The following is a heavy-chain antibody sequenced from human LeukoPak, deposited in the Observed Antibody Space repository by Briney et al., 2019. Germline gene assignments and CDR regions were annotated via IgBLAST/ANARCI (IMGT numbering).Heavy chain of an antibody. CDR3: ARALVVPAAPFDP. D-gene: IGHD2-2*01. Sequence: SKTLSLTCTVSGGSISSYYWSWIRQPPGKGLEWIGYIYYSGSTNYNPSLKSRVTISVDTSKNQFSLKLSSVTAADPAVYYCARALVVPAAPFDPWGQGSLVTVSS. CDR2: IYYSGST. V-gene: IGHV4-59*01. CDR1: GGSISSYY. J-gene: IGHJ5*02.